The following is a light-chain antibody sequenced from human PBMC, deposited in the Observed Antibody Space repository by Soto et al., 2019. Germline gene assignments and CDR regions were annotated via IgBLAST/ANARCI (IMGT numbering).Light chain of an antibody. CDR2: AAS. CDR1: QSINNY. V-gene: IGKV1-39*01. Sequence: DIQRTQSPACLSSYLVDIVSITCRASQSINNYLNWYQQKPGKAPKLLIYAASSLQGGVPSRFSGSGSGTDFTLTISSLQPEDFATYYCQQSYRTPMITFGQGTRLEIK. CDR3: QQSYRTPMIT. J-gene: IGKJ5*01.